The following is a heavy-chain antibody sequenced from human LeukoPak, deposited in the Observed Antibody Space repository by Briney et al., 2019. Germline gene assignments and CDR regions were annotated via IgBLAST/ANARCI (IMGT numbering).Heavy chain of an antibody. CDR1: GFTFSSYW. V-gene: IGHV3-7*03. Sequence: GGSLRLSCAASGFTFSSYWMSWVRQAPGKGLEWVANIKQDGSEEYYVDSVKGRFTISRDNAKNSLYLQMNSLRAEDTAVYYCARDIGLQLWSHPCDYWGQGTLVTVSS. CDR3: ARDIGLQLWSHPCDY. D-gene: IGHD5-18*01. J-gene: IGHJ4*02. CDR2: IKQDGSEE.